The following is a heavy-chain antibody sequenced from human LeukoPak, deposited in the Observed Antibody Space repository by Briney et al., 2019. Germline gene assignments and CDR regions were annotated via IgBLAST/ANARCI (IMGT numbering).Heavy chain of an antibody. Sequence: PSETLSLTCTVSGGSIGSGGYYWSWIRQHPGKGLEWIGYIYYSGSTYYNPSLKSRVTISVDTSKNQFSLKLSSVTAADTAVYYCARAISALGNMDVWGKGTTVTVSS. V-gene: IGHV4-31*03. CDR1: GGSIGSGGYY. J-gene: IGHJ6*03. CDR3: ARAISALGNMDV. CDR2: IYYSGST. D-gene: IGHD3-3*01.